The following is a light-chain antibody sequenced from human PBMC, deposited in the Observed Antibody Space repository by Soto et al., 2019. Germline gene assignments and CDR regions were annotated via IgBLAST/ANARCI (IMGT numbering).Light chain of an antibody. Sequence: DIQMTQSPSSLSESVGDRVAITCRSSQSISDYLNWYQQKPGKALKLVIYGASNLQSGVPPRFSGSGSGSEFTLTISGLQPDDFAIYFCQQSYSLPLTFGPGTKVDV. CDR3: QQSYSLPLT. J-gene: IGKJ3*01. CDR1: QSISDY. CDR2: GAS. V-gene: IGKV1-39*01.